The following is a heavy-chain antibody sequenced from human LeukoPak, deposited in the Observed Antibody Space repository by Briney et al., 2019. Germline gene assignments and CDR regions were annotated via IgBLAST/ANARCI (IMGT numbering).Heavy chain of an antibody. Sequence: GGSLRLSCAASGFTFSSYWVTWVRQAPGKGLEWVANIQQDGSEKHYVDSVKGRFTISRDNAKNSLYLQMNSLRVEDTAIYYCARLVVPPGNRGWYYEHWGQGTLVTVSS. CDR1: GFTFSSYW. D-gene: IGHD2-2*01. J-gene: IGHJ4*02. CDR3: ARLVVPPGNRGWYYEH. V-gene: IGHV3-7*03. CDR2: IQQDGSEK.